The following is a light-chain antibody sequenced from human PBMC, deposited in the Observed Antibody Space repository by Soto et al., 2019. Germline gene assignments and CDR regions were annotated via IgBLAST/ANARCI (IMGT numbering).Light chain of an antibody. CDR1: SGDVGGYNF. J-gene: IGLJ3*02. Sequence: QSALTQPRSVSGSPGQSVTISCTGTSGDVGGYNFVSWYQQHPGKVPTLVIFDVSHRPSGVPDRFSGSKSGNTASLTISGLQAEDEADYYCASWDDNLNGGVFGGGTKVTVL. CDR2: DVS. V-gene: IGLV2-11*01. CDR3: ASWDDNLNGGV.